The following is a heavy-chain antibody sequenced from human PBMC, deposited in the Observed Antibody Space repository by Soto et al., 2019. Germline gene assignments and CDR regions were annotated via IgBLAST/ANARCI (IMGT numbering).Heavy chain of an antibody. CDR2: IIPIFGTA. V-gene: IGHV1-69*01. Sequence: QVQLVQSGAEVKKPGSSVKVSCKASGGTFSSYAISWVRQAPGQGLEWMGGIIPIFGTANYAQKFQGRVTNTADESTSTAYMEISSLRSEDTAVYYCARDVADFCSSYYPRGNWFDPWGQGTLVTVSS. CDR3: ARDVADFCSSYYPRGNWFDP. J-gene: IGHJ5*02. D-gene: IGHD3-3*01. CDR1: GGTFSSYA.